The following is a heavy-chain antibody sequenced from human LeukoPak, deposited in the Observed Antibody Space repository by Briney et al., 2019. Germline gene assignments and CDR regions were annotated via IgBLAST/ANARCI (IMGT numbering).Heavy chain of an antibody. Sequence: ASVKVSCKASGYTFTSYGISWLRQAPGQGLEWMGWIGVYNGNTNYAQKFQGRLTMTTDTSTSTAYMELRSLRSDDTAVYYCAREVSSGWSHSFDYWGQGTLVTVSS. J-gene: IGHJ4*02. V-gene: IGHV1-18*01. CDR3: AREVSSGWSHSFDY. D-gene: IGHD6-19*01. CDR1: GYTFTSYG. CDR2: IGVYNGNT.